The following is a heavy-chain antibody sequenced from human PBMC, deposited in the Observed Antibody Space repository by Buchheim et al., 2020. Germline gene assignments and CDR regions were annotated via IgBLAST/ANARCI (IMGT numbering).Heavy chain of an antibody. J-gene: IGHJ4*02. CDR1: GFTFTDYA. Sequence: QVHLVESGGGVVQPGRSLRLSCAASGFTFTDYAMHWVRQAPGKGLEWVATIKYDGRNTYYVDSVKGRFTLSRDNSKNTLTLQMDSLRAEDTAVYYCARGRAYYYGSGSYARFDYWGQGA. V-gene: IGHV3-33*01. CDR3: ARGRAYYYGSGSYARFDY. D-gene: IGHD3-10*01. CDR2: IKYDGRNT.